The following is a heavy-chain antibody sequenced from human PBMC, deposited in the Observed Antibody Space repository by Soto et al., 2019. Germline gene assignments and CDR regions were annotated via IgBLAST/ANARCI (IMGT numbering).Heavy chain of an antibody. Sequence: QVQLVESGGGVVQPGKSLRLSCAASGFIFSNYGMHWVRQAPGKGLEWVAVISYNGDNKYYADSVKGRFTISRDNSRRTVDLKMNSLRVEDTAIYYCAKDIALVRGVIIDLDVWGQGTTVTVSS. CDR3: AKDIALVRGVIIDLDV. V-gene: IGHV3-30*18. J-gene: IGHJ6*02. CDR2: ISYNGDNK. CDR1: GFIFSNYG. D-gene: IGHD3-10*01.